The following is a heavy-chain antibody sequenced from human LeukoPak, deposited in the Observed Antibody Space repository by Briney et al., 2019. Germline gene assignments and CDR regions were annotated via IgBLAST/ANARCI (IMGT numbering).Heavy chain of an antibody. J-gene: IGHJ3*02. D-gene: IGHD4-17*01. Sequence: ASVKVSCKVSGYILTELSMHWVRQAPGKGLEWMGGFDPEDGETIYAQKFQGRVTITADKSTSTAYMELSSLRSEDTAVYYCAREEDSTVTWSDAFDIWGQGTMVTVSS. CDR1: GYILTELS. CDR2: FDPEDGET. V-gene: IGHV1-24*01. CDR3: AREEDSTVTWSDAFDI.